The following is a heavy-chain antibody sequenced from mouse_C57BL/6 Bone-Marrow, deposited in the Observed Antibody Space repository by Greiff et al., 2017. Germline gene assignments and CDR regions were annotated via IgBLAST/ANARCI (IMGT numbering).Heavy chain of an antibody. D-gene: IGHD1-1*01. CDR2: IDPSDSYT. V-gene: IGHV1-50*01. CDR1: GYTFTSYW. J-gene: IGHJ1*03. Sequence: VQLQQPGAELVKPGASVTLSCKASGYTFTSYWMQWVQQRPGQGLEWIGEIDPSDSYTNYNQKFKGQATLTVDTSSSTAYMQLSRLTSEDSSVYYCAREGDLFLGWYFDVWGTGTTVTVSS. CDR3: AREGDLFLGWYFDV.